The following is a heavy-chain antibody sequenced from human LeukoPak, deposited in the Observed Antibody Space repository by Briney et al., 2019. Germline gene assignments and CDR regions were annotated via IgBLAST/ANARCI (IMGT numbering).Heavy chain of an antibody. Sequence: GASLRLSCAASGFTFSSYAITWVRQAPGKGLEWVSTISASGGTTYYADSVKGRFTISRDNSKDTLHLQMNSLRAEGTAVYYCAKSPDVALVNFDYWGQGSLVTVSS. J-gene: IGHJ4*02. CDR1: GFTFSSYA. D-gene: IGHD3-3*02. V-gene: IGHV3-23*01. CDR2: ISASGGTT. CDR3: AKSPDVALVNFDY.